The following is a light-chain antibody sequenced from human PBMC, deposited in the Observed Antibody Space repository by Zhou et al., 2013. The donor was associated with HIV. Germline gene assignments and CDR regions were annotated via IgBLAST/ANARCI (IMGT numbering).Light chain of an antibody. CDR1: SSNIGARYD. CDR3: QSYDNSLNDLFVV. CDR2: GNN. J-gene: IGLJ2*01. V-gene: IGLV1-40*01. Sequence: QSVLTQPPSVSGAPGQTVTISCTGSSSNIGARYDVHWYQQYPRTAPKLLIYGNNTRPTGVPDRFSVSKSATSASLAITGLQAADEADYYCQSYDNSLNDLFVVFGGGTKLTVL.